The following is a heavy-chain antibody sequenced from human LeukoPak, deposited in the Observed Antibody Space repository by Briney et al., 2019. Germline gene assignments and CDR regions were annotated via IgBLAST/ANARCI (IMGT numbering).Heavy chain of an antibody. CDR2: IYPGDSDT. CDR3: ARSLGATTIAGAFDI. CDR1: GYSFTSYW. Sequence: GESLKISCKGSGYSFTSYWIGWVRQMPGKGLEWMGIIYPGDSDTRYSASFQAQVTISADKSISTAYLQWSSLKASDTAMYYCARSLGATTIAGAFDIWGQGTRVTVSS. J-gene: IGHJ3*02. V-gene: IGHV5-51*01. D-gene: IGHD1-26*01.